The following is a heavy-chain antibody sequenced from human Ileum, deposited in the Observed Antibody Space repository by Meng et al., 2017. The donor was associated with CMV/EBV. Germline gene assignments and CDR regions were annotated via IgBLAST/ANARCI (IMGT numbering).Heavy chain of an antibody. CDR2: IHGGGGK. D-gene: IGHD6-6*01. CDR3: VHRYSSSSGQVS. Sequence: QIPLKGAGPQLVNPTKALTLTCTFSGFTITTNVGSVGWIRQPPGKALEWLALIHGGGGKQYSPSLQSRLTATRDTSKNQVVLTMTNMDPVDTATYYCVHRYSSSSGQVSWGQGTLVTVSS. V-gene: IGHV2-5*02. CDR1: GFTITTNVGS. J-gene: IGHJ5*02.